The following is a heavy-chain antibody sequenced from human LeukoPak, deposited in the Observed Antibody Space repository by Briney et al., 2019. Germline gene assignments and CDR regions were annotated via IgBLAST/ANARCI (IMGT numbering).Heavy chain of an antibody. D-gene: IGHD6-6*01. CDR3: ARLIFEYSSSSAVRYFDY. Sequence: GESLKISCQGSGYSFTSYWIGWVRQMPGKGLEWMGIIYPGDSDTRYSPSFQGQVTISADKSISTAYLQWSSLKASDTAMYYCARLIFEYSSSSAVRYFDYWGQGTLVTVSS. CDR2: IYPGDSDT. V-gene: IGHV5-51*01. CDR1: GYSFTSYW. J-gene: IGHJ4*02.